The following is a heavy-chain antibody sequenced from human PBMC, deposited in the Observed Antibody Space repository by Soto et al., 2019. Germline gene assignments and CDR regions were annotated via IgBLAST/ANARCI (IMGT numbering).Heavy chain of an antibody. Sequence: PSETLSLTCAVSGDSISSDKWWSWVSQPPGKGLEWIGDIYYSGRTNYNPSLKSRVTISVDTSKNQFSLKLSSVTAADTAVYYCARADGRRDGYKYYCYYGMDVWGQGTTVTV. D-gene: IGHD5-12*01. J-gene: IGHJ6*02. CDR1: GDSISSDKW. CDR3: ARADGRRDGYKYYCYYGMDV. V-gene: IGHV4-4*02. CDR2: IYYSGRT.